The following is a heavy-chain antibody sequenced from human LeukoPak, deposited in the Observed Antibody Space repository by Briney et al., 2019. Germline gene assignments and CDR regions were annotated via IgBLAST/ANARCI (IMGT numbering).Heavy chain of an antibody. CDR2: INIDERIT. Sequence: GGSLRLSCAASGFTFSNYWMHWVRQAPGKGLEWVSRINIDERITNYADSVKGRFTISRDNAENTLYLQMNSLRAEDTALYYCAREEERFASWGYFKYWGQGALVTVSS. J-gene: IGHJ4*02. CDR3: AREEERFASWGYFKY. D-gene: IGHD3-10*01. CDR1: GFTFSNYW. V-gene: IGHV3-74*01.